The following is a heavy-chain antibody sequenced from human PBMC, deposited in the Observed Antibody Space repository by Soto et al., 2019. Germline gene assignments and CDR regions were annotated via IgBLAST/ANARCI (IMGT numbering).Heavy chain of an antibody. Sequence: SETLSLTCTVSGGSISSGDYYWGWIRQPPGKGLEWIGYIYYSGSTYYNPSLKSRVTISVDTSKNQFSLKLSSVTAADTAVYYCARLRPSLLDYWGQGTLVTVSS. CDR2: IYYSGST. J-gene: IGHJ4*02. D-gene: IGHD4-17*01. CDR1: GGSISSGDYY. V-gene: IGHV4-30-4*01. CDR3: ARLRPSLLDY.